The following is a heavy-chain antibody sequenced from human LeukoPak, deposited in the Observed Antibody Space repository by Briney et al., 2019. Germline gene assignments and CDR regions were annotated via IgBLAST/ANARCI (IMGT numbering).Heavy chain of an antibody. V-gene: IGHV4-39*07. CDR1: GVSINSNNYY. CDR3: ARRYCANGVCYRSAFDI. D-gene: IGHD2-8*01. J-gene: IGHJ3*02. Sequence: SETLSLTCNVSGVSINSNNYYWGWIRQPPGKGLEWIGSIYYSGSTYYNPSLKSRVTISVDTSKNQFSLKVSSVTAADTAVYYCARRYCANGVCYRSAFDIWGQGTMVTVSS. CDR2: IYYSGST.